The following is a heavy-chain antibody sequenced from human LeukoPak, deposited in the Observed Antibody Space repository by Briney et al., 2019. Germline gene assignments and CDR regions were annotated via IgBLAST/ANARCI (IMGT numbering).Heavy chain of an antibody. Sequence: PGGSLRLSCAASGFSFSSYSMNWVRQAPGKGLEWVSSISSESAHIVYADSVKGRFTISRDNAENTLYLQMNTLRTEDTAVYYCAAFEAVAATWFDPWGQGTLSPCPQ. V-gene: IGHV3-21*01. J-gene: IGHJ5*02. CDR1: GFSFSSYS. CDR2: ISSESAHI. D-gene: IGHD6-19*01. CDR3: AAFEAVAATWFDP.